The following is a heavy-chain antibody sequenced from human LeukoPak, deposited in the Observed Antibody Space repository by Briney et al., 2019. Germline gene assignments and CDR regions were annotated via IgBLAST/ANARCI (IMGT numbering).Heavy chain of an antibody. J-gene: IGHJ4*02. V-gene: IGHV3-48*02. CDR2: ISSSSSTI. CDR3: ASSYGDYRYYFDY. CDR1: GFSFSSYS. D-gene: IGHD4-17*01. Sequence: GGSLRLSCAASGFSFSSYSMNWVRQAPGKGLEWVSYISSSSSTIYYADSVKGRFTISRDNAKNSLYLQMDSLRDEDTAVYYCASSYGDYRYYFDYWGQGTLVTVSS.